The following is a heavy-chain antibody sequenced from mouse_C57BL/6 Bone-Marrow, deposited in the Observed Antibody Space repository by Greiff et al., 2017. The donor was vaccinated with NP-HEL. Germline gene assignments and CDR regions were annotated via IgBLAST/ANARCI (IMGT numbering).Heavy chain of an antibody. CDR2: IYPGSGST. J-gene: IGHJ2*01. V-gene: IGHV1-55*01. Sequence: VQLQQPGAELVKPGASVKMSCKASGYTFTSYWITWVKQRPGQGLEWIGDIYPGSGSTNYNEKFKSKATLTVDTSASTAYMQLSSLASEDSAVYYCESNWDYFDYWGQGTTLTVSS. CDR3: ESNWDYFDY. D-gene: IGHD4-1*01. CDR1: GYTFTSYW.